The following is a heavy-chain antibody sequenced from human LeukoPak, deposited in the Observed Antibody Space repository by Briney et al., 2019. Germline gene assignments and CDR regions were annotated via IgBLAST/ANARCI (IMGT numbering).Heavy chain of an antibody. Sequence: GASVKVSCKASGYTFTSYDINWVRQATGQGLEWMGWMKPNSGNTGYAQKFQGRVTMTRNTSISTAYMELSSLRSEDTAVYYCKHIAVAGTDAFDIWGQGTMVTVSS. CDR3: KHIAVAGTDAFDI. D-gene: IGHD6-19*01. J-gene: IGHJ3*02. CDR2: MKPNSGNT. CDR1: GYTFTSYD. V-gene: IGHV1-8*01.